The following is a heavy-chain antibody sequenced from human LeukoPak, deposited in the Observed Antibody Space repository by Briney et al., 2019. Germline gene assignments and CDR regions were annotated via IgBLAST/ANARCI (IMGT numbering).Heavy chain of an antibody. CDR1: GGSFSGYY. J-gene: IGHJ3*02. CDR3: ARGLRTLIAARPSAFDI. CDR2: INHGGST. V-gene: IGHV4-34*01. Sequence: SETLSLTCAVYGGSFSGYYWSWIRQPPGKGLEWFGEINHGGSTNDHPSLKSRVTISVDTSKNQFSLKLSSVTAADTAVYYCARGLRTLIAARPSAFDIWGQGTMVTVSS. D-gene: IGHD6-6*01.